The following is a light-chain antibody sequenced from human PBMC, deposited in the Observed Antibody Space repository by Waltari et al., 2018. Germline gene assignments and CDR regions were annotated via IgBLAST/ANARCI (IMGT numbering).Light chain of an antibody. CDR3: ATWDDSLNGNV. J-gene: IGLJ6*01. CDR2: TNN. Sequence: QSVLTQPPSASGTPGQRVTIPCSGSSSNIGSNPVTWYQQLPGTAPKLLIYTNNQRPSGVPDRFSGSKSGTSASLAISGLQSEDEAHYYCATWDDSLNGNVFGSGTKVIVL. CDR1: SSNIGSNP. V-gene: IGLV1-44*01.